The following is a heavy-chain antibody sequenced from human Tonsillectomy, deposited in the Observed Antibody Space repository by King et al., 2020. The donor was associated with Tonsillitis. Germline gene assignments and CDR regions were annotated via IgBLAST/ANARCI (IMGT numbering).Heavy chain of an antibody. CDR3: ARDLLLWEGSYYYYLGMEV. CDR1: GFTFSSYA. Sequence: VQLVESGGGVVQPGRSLRLSCAASGFTFSSYAMHWVRQAPGKGLEWVAVISFDGSNKYYADSVKGRFNISRDNSKNTLYLQMNSLIAEDTAVYYCARDLLLWEGSYYYYLGMEVWGQGTTVTVSS. V-gene: IGHV3-30-3*01. CDR2: ISFDGSNK. D-gene: IGHD3-10*01. J-gene: IGHJ6*02.